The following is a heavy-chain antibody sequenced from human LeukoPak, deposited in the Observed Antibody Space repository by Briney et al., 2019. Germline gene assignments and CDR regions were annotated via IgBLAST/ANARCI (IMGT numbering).Heavy chain of an antibody. CDR3: ARQFWSLGYCSSTSCVGVAFDI. Sequence: ASVKVSCKASGYTFTSYGISWVRQAPGQGLEWMGWISAYNGNTNYAQKLQGRVTMTTDTSTSTAHMELRSLRSDDTAVYYCARQFWSLGYCSSTSCVGVAFDIWGQGTMVTVSS. CDR1: GYTFTSYG. CDR2: ISAYNGNT. J-gene: IGHJ3*02. D-gene: IGHD2-2*01. V-gene: IGHV1-18*01.